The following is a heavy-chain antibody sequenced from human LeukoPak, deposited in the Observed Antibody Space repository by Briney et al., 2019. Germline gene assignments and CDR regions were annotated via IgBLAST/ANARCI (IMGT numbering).Heavy chain of an antibody. V-gene: IGHV4-39*07. J-gene: IGHJ4*02. D-gene: IGHD3-10*01. CDR3: ARDVRGAN. CDR1: GGSIGSGSYY. CDR2: IYYSGTT. Sequence: SETLSLTCTVSGGSIGSGSYYWGWIRQPPGKGLEWIGSIYYSGTTYYNPSLKSRVTISVDTSKNQFSLKLSSVTAADTAVYYCARDVRGANWGQGTLVTVSS.